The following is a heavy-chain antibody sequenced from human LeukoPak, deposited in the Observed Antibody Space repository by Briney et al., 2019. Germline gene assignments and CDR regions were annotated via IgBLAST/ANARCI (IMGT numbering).Heavy chain of an antibody. Sequence: PSETLSLTCAVSGYSISSGYYWGWIRQPPGKGLEWIGYIHYSGSTDYNPSLKSRVTISVDTSKNQFSLNLRSVTAADTAVYYCARDKVPGDYWGQGTLVTVSS. CDR3: ARDKVPGDY. V-gene: IGHV4-28*03. J-gene: IGHJ4*02. CDR2: IHYSGST. CDR1: GYSISSGYY.